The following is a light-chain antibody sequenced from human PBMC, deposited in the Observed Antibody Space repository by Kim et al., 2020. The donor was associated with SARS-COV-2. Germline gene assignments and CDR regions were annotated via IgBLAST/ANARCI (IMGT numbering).Light chain of an antibody. Sequence: EVVLTQSPGTLSLSPGERATLSCRARQNVRSGYLSWYQQKPGQAPRLLIYDASSRATGIPDTFSGSGSGTDFTLTISRLEPEDFAVYYCQQYTGSPITFGQGTRLEIK. CDR2: DAS. J-gene: IGKJ5*01. CDR3: QQYTGSPIT. V-gene: IGKV3-20*01. CDR1: QNVRSGY.